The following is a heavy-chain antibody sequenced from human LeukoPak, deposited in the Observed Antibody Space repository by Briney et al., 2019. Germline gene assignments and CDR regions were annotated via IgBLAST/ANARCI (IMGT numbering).Heavy chain of an antibody. Sequence: ASVNVSCKASGYTFTSYGISWVRQAPGQGLEWMGWISAYNGNTNYAQKLQGRVTMTTDTSTSTAYMELRSLRSDDTAVYYCAASGYYYGDDAFDIWGQGTMVTVSS. J-gene: IGHJ3*02. CDR3: AASGYYYGDDAFDI. V-gene: IGHV1-18*01. CDR2: ISAYNGNT. CDR1: GYTFTSYG. D-gene: IGHD3-22*01.